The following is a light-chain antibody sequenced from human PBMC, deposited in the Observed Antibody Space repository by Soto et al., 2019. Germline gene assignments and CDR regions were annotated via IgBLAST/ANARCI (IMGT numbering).Light chain of an antibody. J-gene: IGLJ2*01. CDR3: QSYDSSSVV. V-gene: IGLV6-57*04. Sequence: NFMLTQPHSVSESPGKTVTISCTRSSGSIGSNYVQWYQQRPGSAPTTVIYEDKQRPSGVPDRFSGSTDGSSNSASLTSSGLQTEDEADYYCQSYDSSSVVFGGGTKLTGL. CDR2: EDK. CDR1: SGSIGSNY.